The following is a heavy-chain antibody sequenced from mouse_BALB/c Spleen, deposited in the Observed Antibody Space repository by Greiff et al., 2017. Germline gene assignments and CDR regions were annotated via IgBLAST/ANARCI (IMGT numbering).Heavy chain of an antibody. CDR2: ILPGSGST. J-gene: IGHJ1*01. Sequence: VQLQQSGAELMKPGASVKISCKATGYTFSSYWIEWVKQRPGHGLEWIGEILPGSGSTNYNEKFKGKATFTADTSSNTAYMQLSSLTSEDSAVYYCAREGYYRYDGRYFDVWGAGTTVTVSS. V-gene: IGHV1-9*01. CDR1: GYTFSSYW. CDR3: AREGYYRYDGRYFDV. D-gene: IGHD2-14*01.